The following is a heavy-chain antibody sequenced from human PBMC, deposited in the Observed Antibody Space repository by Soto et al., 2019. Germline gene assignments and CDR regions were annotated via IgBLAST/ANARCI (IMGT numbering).Heavy chain of an antibody. CDR3: AKFGGPYYYGMDV. CDR2: ISGNGGST. Sequence: PGGSLRLSCAASGFTFSSYAMSWVRQAPGKGLEWVSAISGNGGSTYCADSVKGRFTISRDNSKNTLYLQMNSLRAEDTAVYYCAKFGGPYYYGMDVWGQGTTVTVSS. V-gene: IGHV3-23*01. CDR1: GFTFSSYA. J-gene: IGHJ6*02. D-gene: IGHD3-16*01.